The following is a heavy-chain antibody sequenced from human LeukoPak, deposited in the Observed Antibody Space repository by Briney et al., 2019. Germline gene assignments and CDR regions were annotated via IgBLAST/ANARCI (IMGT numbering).Heavy chain of an antibody. J-gene: IGHJ3*02. CDR2: ITPIFGTA. CDR3: AKELRFLEWLGSRDAFDI. V-gene: IGHV1-69*13. Sequence: SVKVSCKASGGTFSSYAISWVRQAPGQGLEWMGGITPIFGTANYAQKFQGRVTITADESTSTAYMELSSLRSEDTAVYYCAKELRFLEWLGSRDAFDIWGQGTMVTVSS. D-gene: IGHD3-3*01. CDR1: GGTFSSYA.